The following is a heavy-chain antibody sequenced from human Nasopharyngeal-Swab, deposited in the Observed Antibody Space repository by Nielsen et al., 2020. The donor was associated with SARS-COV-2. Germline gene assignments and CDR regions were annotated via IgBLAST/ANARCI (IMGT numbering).Heavy chain of an antibody. CDR1: GFIFSSYA. V-gene: IGHV3-30-3*02. Sequence: GESLKISCAASGFIFSSYAMHWVRQAPGKGLEWVAVISYDGSNKYYADSVKGRFTISRDNSKNTLYLQMNSLRAEDTAVYYCAKKTVGTYPFDYWGQGTLVTLSS. CDR2: ISYDGSNK. CDR3: AKKTVGTYPFDY. D-gene: IGHD3-16*02. J-gene: IGHJ4*02.